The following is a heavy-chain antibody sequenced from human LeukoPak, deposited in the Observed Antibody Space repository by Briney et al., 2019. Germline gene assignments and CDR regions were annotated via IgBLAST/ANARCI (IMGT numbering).Heavy chain of an antibody. CDR2: IYTSGST. CDR3: ARDTIAAAGRMGPNWFDP. CDR1: GGSISSYY. J-gene: IGHJ5*02. V-gene: IGHV4-4*07. D-gene: IGHD6-13*01. Sequence: SETLSLTCTVSGGSISSYYRSWIRQPAGKGLEWIGRIYTSGSTNYNPSLKSRVTMSVDTSKNQFSLKLSSVTAADTAVYYCARDTIAAAGRMGPNWFDPWGQGTLVTVSS.